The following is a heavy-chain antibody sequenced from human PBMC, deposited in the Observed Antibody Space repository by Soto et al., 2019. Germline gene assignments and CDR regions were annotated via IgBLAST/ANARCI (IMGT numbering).Heavy chain of an antibody. CDR3: ARGLDILTGSPRAYYFDY. V-gene: IGHV4-34*01. CDR2: INHSGST. CDR1: GGSFSGYY. J-gene: IGHJ4*02. Sequence: SETLSLTCAVYGGSFSGYYWSWIRQPPGKGLEWIGEINHSGSTNYNPSLKSRVTISVDTSKNQFSLKLSSVTAADTAVYYCARGLDILTGSPRAYYFDYWGQGTLVTVSS. D-gene: IGHD3-9*01.